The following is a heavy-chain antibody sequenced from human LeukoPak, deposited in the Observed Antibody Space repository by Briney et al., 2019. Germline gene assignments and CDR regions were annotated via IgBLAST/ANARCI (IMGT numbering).Heavy chain of an antibody. CDR3: AGGDRNGWYFDY. Sequence: GGSLRLSRAASGFTFDDHGMRWVRHAPRKGLEGVSGINWNGGSTGYADSVKGRFTISRDNAKNSLYLQMNSLRAEDTALYYCAGGDRNGWYFDYWGQGTLVTVSS. V-gene: IGHV3-20*04. J-gene: IGHJ4*02. CDR1: GFTFDDHG. D-gene: IGHD6-19*01. CDR2: INWNGGST.